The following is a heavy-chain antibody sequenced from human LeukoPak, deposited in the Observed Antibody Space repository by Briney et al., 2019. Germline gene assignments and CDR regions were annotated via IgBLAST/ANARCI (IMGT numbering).Heavy chain of an antibody. Sequence: ASVTVSCTASGYTFTSYDINWVRQAPGQGLEWMGWMSSNSGNTGYAQKFQGRVTMTRDTSTSTVYMELSSLRSEDTAVYYCARLERVGASYYYYYYGMDVWGQGTTVTVSS. J-gene: IGHJ6*02. D-gene: IGHD1-26*01. CDR1: GYTFTSYD. CDR3: ARLERVGASYYYYYYGMDV. V-gene: IGHV1-8*01. CDR2: MSSNSGNT.